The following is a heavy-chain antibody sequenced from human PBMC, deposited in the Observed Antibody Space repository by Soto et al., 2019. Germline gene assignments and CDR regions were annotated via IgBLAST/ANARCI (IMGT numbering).Heavy chain of an antibody. CDR2: IKDDESET. D-gene: IGHD6-19*01. V-gene: IGHV3-7*03. CDR3: VYSYAERGWYEGSDY. CDR1: GFTLGRFW. Sequence: RGCLRLSCPLSGFTLGRFWMGCARLLAGNGLEWLENIKDDESETYYVDSVKGRFTISRDNAKNSLYLQMNSLRVEDTDVYYCVYSYAERGWYEGSDYWGRGTVVTVSS. J-gene: IGHJ4*02.